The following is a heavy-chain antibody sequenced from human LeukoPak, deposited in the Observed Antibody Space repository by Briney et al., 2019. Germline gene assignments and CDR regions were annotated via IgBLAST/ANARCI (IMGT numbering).Heavy chain of an antibody. V-gene: IGHV3-74*03. CDR3: ARGEGYCSSTSCNYWFDP. D-gene: IGHD2-2*01. CDR1: GFTLSNYW. CDR2: INEPGTWP. Sequence: GGSLTLSCAASGFTLSNYWVHWVRQAPGEGLVWVSRINEPGTWPTYEDSVRGRFTISRENAKNSLYLQMNSLRAGDTAVYYCARGEGYCSSTSCNYWFDPWGQGTLVTVSS. J-gene: IGHJ5*02.